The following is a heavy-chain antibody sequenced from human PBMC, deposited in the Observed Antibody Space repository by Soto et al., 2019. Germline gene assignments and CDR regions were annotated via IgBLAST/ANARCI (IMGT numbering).Heavy chain of an antibody. D-gene: IGHD3-16*01. V-gene: IGHV4-39*01. CDR1: GGSISSTNHY. J-gene: IGHJ5*02. CDR2: VYYTGSA. CDR3: AIHDGGSDGDFFDP. Sequence: QLQLQESGPGLVKPSETLSLTCTVSGGSISSTNHYWGWIRQPPGKGLEWFGSVYYTGSAHYNPSLESRVTISVDMSQKQFSLKLKSVTAADTAIYYCAIHDGGSDGDFFDPCGQGILVTVSS.